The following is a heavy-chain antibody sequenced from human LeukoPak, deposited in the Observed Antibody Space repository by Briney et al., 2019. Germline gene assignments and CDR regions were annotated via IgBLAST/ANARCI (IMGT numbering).Heavy chain of an antibody. CDR3: ARHKDKYDDYGINWFDP. J-gene: IGHJ5*02. V-gene: IGHV4-39*01. D-gene: IGHD4-17*01. CDR2: INYSGST. Sequence: SETLSLTCTVSGVSISSNIYYWGWMRQPPGKGLEWIGSINYSGSTYYNPSLNGRVTIAVDTSKNQSSLKLSSVTAADTAVYYCARHKDKYDDYGINWFDPWGQGALVTVSS. CDR1: GVSISSNIYY.